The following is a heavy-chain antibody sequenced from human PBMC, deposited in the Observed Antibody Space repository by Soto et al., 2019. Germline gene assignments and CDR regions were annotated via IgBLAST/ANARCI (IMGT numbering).Heavy chain of an antibody. J-gene: IGHJ6*02. CDR3: SRDNCSSTSRYYYGMDV. Sequence: GGSLRLSXAASGFTFSSYSMNWVRQAPGEGLEWVSSISSSSSYIYYADSVKGRFTISRDNAKNSLYLQMNSLRAKDTAVYYCSRDNCSSTSRYYYGMDVWGQGTTVTVSS. V-gene: IGHV3-21*01. D-gene: IGHD2-2*01. CDR1: GFTFSSYS. CDR2: ISSSSSYI.